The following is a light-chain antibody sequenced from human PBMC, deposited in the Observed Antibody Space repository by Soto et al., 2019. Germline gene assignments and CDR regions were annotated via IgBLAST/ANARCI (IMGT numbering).Light chain of an antibody. CDR1: QSVLYSSNNKNY. V-gene: IGKV4-1*01. Sequence: DIVMTQSPDSQAVSLGERATINCKSSQSVLYSSNNKNYLAWYQQKPGQPPKLLIYWASTRESGVPDRFSGSGSGTDFTLTISNLQPEDVATYYCQKYNTAPLTFGGGAKVDIK. CDR3: QKYNTAPLT. CDR2: WAS. J-gene: IGKJ4*01.